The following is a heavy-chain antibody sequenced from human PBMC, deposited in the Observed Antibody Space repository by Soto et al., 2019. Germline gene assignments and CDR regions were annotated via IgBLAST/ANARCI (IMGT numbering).Heavy chain of an antibody. Sequence: GGSLRLSCAASGFPFSSYAMTWVRQAPGKGLEWVSGISGSGTITYDADSVMGRFTISRAKSKNTWYLQMNSLRADDTAVYYCAKSLPASPNYFFDSWGQGTLVTVSS. CDR3: AKSLPASPNYFFDS. CDR1: GFPFSSYA. D-gene: IGHD1-1*01. V-gene: IGHV3-23*01. CDR2: ISGSGTIT. J-gene: IGHJ4*02.